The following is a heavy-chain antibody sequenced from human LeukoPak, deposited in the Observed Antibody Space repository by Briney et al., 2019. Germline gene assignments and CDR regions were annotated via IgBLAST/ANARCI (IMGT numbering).Heavy chain of an antibody. CDR1: GGTFSSYA. V-gene: IGHV1-69*04. CDR2: IIPILGIA. Sequence: SVKVSCKASGGTFSSYAISWVRQAPGQGLEWMGRIIPILGIANYAQKLQGRVTMTTDTSTSTAYMELRSLRSDDTAVYYCARAQYSSGPDYWGQGTLVTVSS. J-gene: IGHJ4*02. CDR3: ARAQYSSGPDY. D-gene: IGHD6-19*01.